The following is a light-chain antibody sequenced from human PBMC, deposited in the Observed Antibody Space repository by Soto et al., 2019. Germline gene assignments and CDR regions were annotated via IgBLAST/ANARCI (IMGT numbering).Light chain of an antibody. CDR2: AAS. V-gene: IGKV1-39*01. J-gene: IGKJ4*01. CDR1: QTISGY. Sequence: DIQMTQSPSSLSASVGDRVTITCRASQTISGYLNWYQQKPGKAPELLIYAASYSGNGVPSRFSGSGSGTYFTLTISSLQPEDLATYYCQQSYTTPRTFGGGTKVDIK. CDR3: QQSYTTPRT.